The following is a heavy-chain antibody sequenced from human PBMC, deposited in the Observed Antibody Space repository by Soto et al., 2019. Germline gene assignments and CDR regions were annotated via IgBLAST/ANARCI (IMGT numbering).Heavy chain of an antibody. V-gene: IGHV6-1*01. CDR1: GDSVSSNSAA. J-gene: IGHJ4*02. D-gene: IGHD3-22*01. CDR2: TYYRSKWFN. CDR3: ARARPYYDGSGYYDS. Sequence: SQTLSLTCAISGDSVSSNSAAWNWIRQSPSRGLEWLGRTYYRSKWFNDYAVSVKSRITINPDTSKNQFSLQLSSVTPEDTAVYYCARARPYYDGSGYYDSWGQGILVTVSS.